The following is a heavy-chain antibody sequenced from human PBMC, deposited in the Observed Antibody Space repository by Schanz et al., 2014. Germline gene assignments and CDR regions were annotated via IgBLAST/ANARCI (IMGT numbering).Heavy chain of an antibody. Sequence: QVQLVQSGAEVKKPGASVKVSCKASGYTFTSYGISWVRQAPGQGLEWMGWISPYTGNTHYFDKMEGRVTMTTDTSTSTAYMELTSLRSEDTAVYYCASSGAGYSSSWDFDYWGQGTLVTVSS. D-gene: IGHD6-13*01. CDR1: GYTFTSYG. CDR3: ASSGAGYSSSWDFDY. J-gene: IGHJ4*02. CDR2: ISPYTGNT. V-gene: IGHV1-18*01.